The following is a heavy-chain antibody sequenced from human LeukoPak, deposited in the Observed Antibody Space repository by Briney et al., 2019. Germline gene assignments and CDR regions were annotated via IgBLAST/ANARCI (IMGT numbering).Heavy chain of an antibody. CDR3: ARDRYDYGGIFWGYYYYYMDV. V-gene: IGHV1-2*02. D-gene: IGHD4-23*01. CDR1: GYTFTGYY. CDR2: INPNSGGT. Sequence: ASVKVSCKASGYTFTGYYMHWVRQAPGQGLEWMGWINPNSGGTNYAQKFQGRVTMTRDTSISTAYMELSRLRSDDTAVYYCARDRYDYGGIFWGYYYYYMDVWGKGTTVTVSS. J-gene: IGHJ6*03.